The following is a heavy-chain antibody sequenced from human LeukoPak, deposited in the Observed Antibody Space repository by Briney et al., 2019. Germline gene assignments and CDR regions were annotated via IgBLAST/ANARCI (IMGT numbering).Heavy chain of an antibody. CDR3: AREYYDFWSGYYGSYFDY. CDR2: ISAYNGNT. V-gene: IGHV1-18*01. J-gene: IGHJ4*02. D-gene: IGHD3-3*01. CDR1: GYTFTSYG. Sequence: ASVKVSCKASGYTFTSYGIGWVRQAPGQGLEWMGWISAYNGNTNYAQKLQGRVTMTTDTSTSTAYMELRSLRSDDTAVYYCAREYYDFWSGYYGSYFDYWGQGTLVTVSS.